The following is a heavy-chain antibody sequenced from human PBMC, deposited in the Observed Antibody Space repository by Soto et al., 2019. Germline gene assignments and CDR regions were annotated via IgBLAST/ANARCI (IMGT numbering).Heavy chain of an antibody. Sequence: EVQLVETGGGLIQPGGSLILSCAASGFTVSSNYMSWVRQAPGKGLEWVSVIYSGGSTYYADSVKGRFTISRDNSKNTLYLQMNSLRAEDTAVYYCATPRRRYYDSSGCLYYWGQGTLVTVSS. J-gene: IGHJ4*02. CDR1: GFTVSSNY. CDR3: ATPRRRYYDSSGCLYY. V-gene: IGHV3-53*02. D-gene: IGHD3-22*01. CDR2: IYSGGST.